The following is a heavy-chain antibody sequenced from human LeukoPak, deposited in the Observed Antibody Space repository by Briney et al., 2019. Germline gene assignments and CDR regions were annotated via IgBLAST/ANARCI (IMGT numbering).Heavy chain of an antibody. CDR3: ARHGHDILTGHNWFDP. J-gene: IGHJ5*02. CDR1: GGSISSYY. Sequence: SETLSLTCTVSGGSISSYYWSWIRQPPGKGLEWIGYIYTSGSTNYNPSLKSRVTISVDTSKNQFSLKLSSVTAADTAVYYCARHGHDILTGHNWFDPWGLGTLVTVSS. V-gene: IGHV4-4*09. CDR2: IYTSGST. D-gene: IGHD3-9*01.